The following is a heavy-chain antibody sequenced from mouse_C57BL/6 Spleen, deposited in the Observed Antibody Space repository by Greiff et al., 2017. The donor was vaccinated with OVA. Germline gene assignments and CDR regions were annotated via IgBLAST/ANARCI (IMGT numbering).Heavy chain of an antibody. CDR2: ISYDGSN. D-gene: IGHD1-1*01. V-gene: IGHV3-6*01. CDR3: ARSDYYGSSPRFDY. Sequence: DVKLQESGPGLVKPSQSLSLTCSVTGYSITSGYYWNWIRQFPGNKLEWMGYISYDGSNNYNPSLKNRISITRDTSKNQFFLKLNSVTTEDTATYYCARSDYYGSSPRFDYWGQGTTLTVSS. CDR1: GYSITSGYY. J-gene: IGHJ2*01.